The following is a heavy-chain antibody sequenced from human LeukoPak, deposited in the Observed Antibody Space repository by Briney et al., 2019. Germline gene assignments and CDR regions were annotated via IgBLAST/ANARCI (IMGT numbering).Heavy chain of an antibody. CDR3: ARDLSSGRFDY. Sequence: SLSSTVAYVSISSRSYCLRWIREPPGKWLEWIGSIYYDGSTYYNPSLNSPVTISVDTSTKPSSMRLSSVTAAAPAMYYCARDLSSGRFDYWGEGNLVTVSS. D-gene: IGHD3-16*02. CDR2: IYYDGST. J-gene: IGHJ4*02. V-gene: IGHV4-39*02. CDR1: YVSISSRSYC.